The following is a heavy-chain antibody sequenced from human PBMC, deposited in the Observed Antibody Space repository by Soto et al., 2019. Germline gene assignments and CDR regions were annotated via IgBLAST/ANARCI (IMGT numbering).Heavy chain of an antibody. Sequence: ASVKVSCKAPGYTFTSYAMHWARQAPGQRLEWMGWLNAGNGNTAYSQKCQGRDTITRDTSASIAHMQLSSLRSEDTAVYYCASLLSGWYYFDYCGQGTLVTVSS. J-gene: IGHJ4*02. V-gene: IGHV1-3*01. CDR3: ASLLSGWYYFDY. CDR2: LNAGNGNT. D-gene: IGHD6-19*01. CDR1: GYTFTSYA.